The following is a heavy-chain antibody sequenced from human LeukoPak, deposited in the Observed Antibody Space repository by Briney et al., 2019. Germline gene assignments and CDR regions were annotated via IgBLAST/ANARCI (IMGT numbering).Heavy chain of an antibody. CDR2: INPNSGGI. V-gene: IGHV1-2*02. Sequence: ASVKVSCKASGYTFTGYYMHWVRRAPGQGLEWMGWINPNSGGINSAQKFQGRVTMTRDTSTSTVYMELSSLRSEDTAVYYCARDGREYSSSNYYYYYMDVWGKGTTVTVSS. D-gene: IGHD6-6*01. CDR3: ARDGREYSSSNYYYYYMDV. J-gene: IGHJ6*03. CDR1: GYTFTGYY.